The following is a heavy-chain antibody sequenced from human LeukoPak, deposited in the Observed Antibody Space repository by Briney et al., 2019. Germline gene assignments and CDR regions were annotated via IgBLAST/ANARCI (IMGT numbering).Heavy chain of an antibody. CDR2: IYHRGST. Sequence: SETLSLTCTVSGYSISIGYSWGWIRQPPGKGLEWIGSIYHRGSTYYNPSLKSRVTISVDTSKNQFSLKLSSVTAADTAVYYCARDRVSWHYFDYWGQGTLLTVSS. CDR3: ARDRVSWHYFDY. J-gene: IGHJ4*02. D-gene: IGHD5/OR15-5a*01. CDR1: GYSISIGYS. V-gene: IGHV4-38-2*02.